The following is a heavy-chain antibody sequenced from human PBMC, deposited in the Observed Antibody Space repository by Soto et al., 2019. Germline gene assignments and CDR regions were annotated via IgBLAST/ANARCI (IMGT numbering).Heavy chain of an antibody. D-gene: IGHD3-16*01. J-gene: IGHJ4*02. CDR3: ARDRDYSHTDADIDY. V-gene: IGHV1-18*01. CDR2: VSGYNGYT. CDR1: GYNFNTYG. Sequence: QVQLVQSGAEVRRPGASVRISCKTSGYNFNTYGIIWVRQAPGQGLEWMGWVSGYNGYTKYAESLEDRVTLSTDTSTSTASLELRSLRSGDTALYFCARDRDYSHTDADIDYWGQGTLVTVSS.